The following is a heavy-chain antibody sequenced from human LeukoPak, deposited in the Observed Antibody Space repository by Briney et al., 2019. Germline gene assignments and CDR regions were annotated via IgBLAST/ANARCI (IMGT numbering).Heavy chain of an antibody. CDR3: ARCTASCYANAFDV. V-gene: IGHV3-23*01. D-gene: IGHD2-2*01. J-gene: IGHJ3*01. CDR2: INGGGDAT. CDR1: GFTFSTYW. Sequence: GGSLRLSCAASGFTFSTYWVTWVRQAPGKGLEWVSAINGGGDATEYADSVKGRFTISRDNSKKTLYLQMNSLRPEDTAVYYCARCTASCYANAFDVWGQGTLLTVSS.